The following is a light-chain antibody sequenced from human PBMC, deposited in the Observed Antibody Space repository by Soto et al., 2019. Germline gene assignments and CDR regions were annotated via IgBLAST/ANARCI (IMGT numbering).Light chain of an antibody. CDR2: DAS. J-gene: IGKJ1*01. V-gene: IGKV3-11*01. Sequence: ELVLTQSPATLSLSPGERAALSCRASQSVSSYLAWYQQKPGQAPRLLIYDASDRATGIPDRVSGSGSGTDVTLTISSLETEDFAVYYCQQRSIWPLTFGQGTKVDIK. CDR1: QSVSSY. CDR3: QQRSIWPLT.